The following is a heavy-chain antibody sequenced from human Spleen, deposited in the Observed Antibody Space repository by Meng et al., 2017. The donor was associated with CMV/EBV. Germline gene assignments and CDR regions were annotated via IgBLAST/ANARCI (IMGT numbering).Heavy chain of an antibody. Sequence: GESLKISCAASGFSFSSSEMNWVRQAPGKGLEWVSYISGSDSSVYYADSVKGRFTISRDNAKNSLYLQMNSLRAEDTAVYYCAKGVVGALEGYWGQGTLVTVSS. J-gene: IGHJ4*02. CDR1: GFSFSSSE. CDR2: ISGSDSSV. D-gene: IGHD1-26*01. CDR3: AKGVVGALEGY. V-gene: IGHV3-48*03.